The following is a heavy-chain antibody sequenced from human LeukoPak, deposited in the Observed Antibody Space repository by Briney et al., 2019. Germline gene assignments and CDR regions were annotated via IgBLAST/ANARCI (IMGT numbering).Heavy chain of an antibody. J-gene: IGHJ4*02. CDR2: IRSKAFGEAA. CDR1: GFTFGDYA. Sequence: GGSLRLSCTVSGFTFGDYAINWVRQAPGKGLEWVGFIRSKAFGEAAEYAASVKGRFTISRDDSKSIAYLQMNSLKTEDTAVYYCTRDRGSSTLGDYWGQGTLVTVSS. V-gene: IGHV3-49*04. CDR3: TRDRGSSTLGDY. D-gene: IGHD7-27*01.